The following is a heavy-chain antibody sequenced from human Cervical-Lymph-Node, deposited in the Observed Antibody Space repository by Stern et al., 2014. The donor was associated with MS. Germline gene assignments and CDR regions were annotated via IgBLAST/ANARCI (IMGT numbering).Heavy chain of an antibody. D-gene: IGHD2-21*02. CDR2: INPNGGST. CDR3: AGVTYWYFDR. J-gene: IGHJ2*01. Sequence: QVQLVQSGAEVKKPGASVKLSCKTSGFTFTNSFIHCVRQAPGQGLEWMGLINPNGGSTTYAQKFQGRLTLTRDTSTSAVYMELSGLRSEDTAVYYCAGVTYWYFDRWGPGTLVTVSS. V-gene: IGHV1-46*03. CDR1: GFTFTNSF.